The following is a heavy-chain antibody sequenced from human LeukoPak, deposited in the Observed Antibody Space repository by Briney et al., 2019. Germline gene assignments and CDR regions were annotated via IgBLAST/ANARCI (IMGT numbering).Heavy chain of an antibody. CDR1: GGSISSGGYY. Sequence: SETLSLTCTVSGGSISSGGYYWSWIRQHPGKGLEWIGYIYYSGSTYYNPSLKSRVTISVDTSKNQFSLKLSSLTAADTAVYYCARATGRWFDPWGQGTLVTVSP. J-gene: IGHJ5*02. D-gene: IGHD3-10*01. V-gene: IGHV4-31*03. CDR2: IYYSGST. CDR3: ARATGRWFDP.